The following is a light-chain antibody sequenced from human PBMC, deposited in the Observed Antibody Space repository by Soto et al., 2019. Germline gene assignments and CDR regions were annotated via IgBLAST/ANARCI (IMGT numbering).Light chain of an antibody. CDR1: QSVLYSDGNAY. Sequence: EVVMTQSPPSLPVTLGQPASISCRSSQSVLYSDGNAYLNWFQQRPGQSPRRLIYTVSHRDSGVPDRFSVGGSGTDLTLKISRVEAEDVGIYYCFETAHWPPTFGQGTKVQI. V-gene: IGKV2-30*01. J-gene: IGKJ1*01. CDR3: FETAHWPPT. CDR2: TVS.